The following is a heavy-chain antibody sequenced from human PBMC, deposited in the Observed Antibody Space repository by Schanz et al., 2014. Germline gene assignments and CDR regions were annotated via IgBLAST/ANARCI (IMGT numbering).Heavy chain of an antibody. CDR3: ARGQRRTIGRAFGP. Sequence: QVHLVQSGAEVKKPGASVKVSCKASGYTFVSYSMHWVRQAPGQGLEWMGWMQTDSGKTHYAEKDQDRVSMARDVSISTAYMELSSLASEDTAVYYCARGQRRTIGRAFGPWGQGTLVTVSS. J-gene: IGHJ5*02. CDR1: GYTFVSYS. D-gene: IGHD1-1*01. V-gene: IGHV1-8*02. CDR2: MQTDSGKT.